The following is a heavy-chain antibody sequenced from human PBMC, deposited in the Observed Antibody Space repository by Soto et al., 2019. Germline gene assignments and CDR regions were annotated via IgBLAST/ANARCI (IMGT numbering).Heavy chain of an antibody. J-gene: IGHJ6*02. CDR2: IDPSDSYT. D-gene: IGHD3-10*01. V-gene: IGHV5-10-1*01. CDR3: ARQPVSTLLSPPPRNYYYYGMDV. CDR1: GYSFTSYW. Sequence: SLKISCKGSGYSFTSYWISWVRQMPGKGLEWMGRIDPSDSYTNYSPSFQGHVTISADKSISTAYLQWSSLKASDTAMYYCARQPVSTLLSPPPRNYYYYGMDVWGQGTTVTVSS.